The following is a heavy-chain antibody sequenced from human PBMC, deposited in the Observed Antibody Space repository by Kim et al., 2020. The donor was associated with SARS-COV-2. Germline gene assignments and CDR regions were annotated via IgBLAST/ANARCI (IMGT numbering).Heavy chain of an antibody. CDR3: ARDGGVPEFDS. J-gene: IGHJ4*02. CDR1: GYTFTSYA. CDR2: INPGNGNT. Sequence: ASVKVSCKASGYTFTSYAMHWVRQAPGQRLEWMGWINPGNGNTRYSQKFQGRVTITRDTSASTAYIELSSLRSEDTAVYYCARDGGVPEFDSWGQGTLVTVSS. V-gene: IGHV1-3*01. D-gene: IGHD2-8*02.